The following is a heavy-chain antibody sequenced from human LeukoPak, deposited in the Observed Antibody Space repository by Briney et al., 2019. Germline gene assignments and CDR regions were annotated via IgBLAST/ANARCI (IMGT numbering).Heavy chain of an antibody. V-gene: IGHV3-30-3*01. D-gene: IGHD6-6*01. CDR2: ISYDGSNK. CDR3: AREGYSSSPLGFDY. CDR1: GFTFSSYA. J-gene: IGHJ4*02. Sequence: PGRSLRLSCAASGFTFSSYAMHWVRQAPGKGLEWVAVISYDGSNKYYADSVKGRFTISRDNSKNTLYLQMNSLRAEDTAVYYCAREGYSSSPLGFDYWGQGTLVTVSS.